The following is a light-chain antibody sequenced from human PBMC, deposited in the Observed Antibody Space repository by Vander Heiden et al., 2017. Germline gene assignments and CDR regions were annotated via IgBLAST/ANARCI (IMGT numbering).Light chain of an antibody. J-gene: IGLJ3*02. V-gene: IGLV1-40*01. CDR1: SSHIGAGDD. CDR3: QSYDSSLSGWL. Sequence: QSVLTPPPSVSGAPGQRVTISCTGSSSHIGAGDDVHWYPQLPAPAPNLLIYADSTRPSGVPDRFSGAKSGTSASLAITGLQAEDEAYFYCQSYDSSLSGWLFGGGTKLTVL. CDR2: ADS.